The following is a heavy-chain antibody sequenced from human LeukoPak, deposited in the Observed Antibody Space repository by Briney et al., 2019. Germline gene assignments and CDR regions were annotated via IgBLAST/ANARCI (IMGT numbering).Heavy chain of an antibody. V-gene: IGHV4-4*02. D-gene: IGHD1-1*01. CDR2: IYHSGSP. CDR3: ARVDINNWHSCDY. J-gene: IGHJ4*02. Sequence: PSETLSLTCAVSGGSISSNNWWGWVRQPPGKGLEWIGEIYHSGSPNYNPSLKSRVTISVDKSRNHFSLNLSSVTAADTAVYYCARVDINNWHSCDYWGQGTLVTVSS. CDR1: GGSISSNNW.